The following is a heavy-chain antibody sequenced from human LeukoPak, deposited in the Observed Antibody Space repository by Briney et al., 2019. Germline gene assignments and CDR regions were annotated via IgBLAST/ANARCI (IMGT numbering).Heavy chain of an antibody. D-gene: IGHD2-2*01. CDR3: AKVGIVVVPAVQYYFDY. Sequence: PGGTLRLSCAASGFTFSSYGMSWVRQAPGKGLEWVSAISGSGGSTYYADSVKGRFTISRDNSKNTLYLQMNSLRAEDTAVYYCAKVGIVVVPAVQYYFDYWGQGTLVTVSS. J-gene: IGHJ4*02. V-gene: IGHV3-23*01. CDR1: GFTFSSYG. CDR2: ISGSGGST.